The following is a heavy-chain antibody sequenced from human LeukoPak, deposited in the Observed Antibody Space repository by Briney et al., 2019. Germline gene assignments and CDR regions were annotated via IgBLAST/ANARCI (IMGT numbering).Heavy chain of an antibody. CDR3: ARDGYYDSSGYYPDY. CDR2: INPNSGGT. Sequence: ASVKVSCKASGYTFTSYYMHWVRQAPGQGLEWMGWINPNSGGTNYAQKFQGRVTMTRDTSISTAYMELSRLRSGDTAVYYCARDGYYDSSGYYPDYWGQGTLVTVSS. V-gene: IGHV1-2*02. J-gene: IGHJ4*02. D-gene: IGHD3-22*01. CDR1: GYTFTSYY.